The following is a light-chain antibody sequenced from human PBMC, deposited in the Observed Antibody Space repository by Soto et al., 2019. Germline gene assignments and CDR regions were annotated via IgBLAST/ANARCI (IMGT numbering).Light chain of an antibody. V-gene: IGKV3-20*01. Sequence: EIVLTQSPGTLSLSPGERATLSCRASQGVSGSYLAWYQQKPGQAPRLLIYGASSRATGIPNRFRGSESGTDFTLTISRLEPEDFAVYYWQHYGSSPRTFGQGTKVEIK. CDR1: QGVSGSY. J-gene: IGKJ1*01. CDR3: QHYGSSPRT. CDR2: GAS.